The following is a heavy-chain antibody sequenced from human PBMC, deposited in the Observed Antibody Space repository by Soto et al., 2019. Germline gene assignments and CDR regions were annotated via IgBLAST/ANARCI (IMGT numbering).Heavy chain of an antibody. CDR3: ARGDSTDCSNGVCSFFYNHDMDV. CDR2: INPKSGGT. J-gene: IGHJ6*02. V-gene: IGHV1-2*04. D-gene: IGHD2-8*01. CDR1: GYSFTDYH. Sequence: QVPLVQSGAEVKKPGASVKVSGKASGYSFTDYHIHWVRQAPGQGLEWLGRINPKSGGTSTAQKFQGWVTMTTDTSISTASMELTRLTSDDTAIYYCARGDSTDCSNGVCSFFYNHDMDVWGQGTTVTVSS.